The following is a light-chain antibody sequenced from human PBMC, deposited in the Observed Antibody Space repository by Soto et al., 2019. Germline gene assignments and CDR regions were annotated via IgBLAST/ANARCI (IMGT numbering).Light chain of an antibody. V-gene: IGKV1-5*01. J-gene: IGKJ5*01. CDR2: DVS. CDR3: RQRSNWLPIT. CDR1: QRIAAS. Sequence: TIRGRGRQRIAASVAWVQHKPGEAPKPLIYDVSRLETGVPSRFSSSGSGTEFSIITISIVHEEYAVYYCRQRSNWLPITFGQGTRLEI.